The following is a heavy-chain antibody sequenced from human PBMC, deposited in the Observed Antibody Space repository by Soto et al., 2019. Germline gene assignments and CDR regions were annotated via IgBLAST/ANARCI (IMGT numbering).Heavy chain of an antibody. CDR3: APLSVSLSGPYGIHV. D-gene: IGHD2-15*01. Sequence: ASETLSLTCSVSGYSVTSSDYYWAWIRQTPGKGLEWIGSMFYSGLTYYNPSLKSRVTLSVDTSKNQFSVRLNSVTAADTAVYYCAPLSVSLSGPYGIHVWGQGTTVTVSS. CDR2: MFYSGLT. CDR1: GYSVTSSDYY. V-gene: IGHV4-39*01. J-gene: IGHJ6*02.